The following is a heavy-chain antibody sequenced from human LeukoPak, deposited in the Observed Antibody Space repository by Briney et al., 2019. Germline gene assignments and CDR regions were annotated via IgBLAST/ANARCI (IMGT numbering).Heavy chain of an antibody. V-gene: IGHV3-30*02. J-gene: IGHJ4*02. CDR2: IWHDGSHN. Sequence: PGGSLRLSCAASGFTFSNYGMHWVRQAPGKGLEWVAFIWHDGSHNYYLDSAKGRFTISRDNSKNTMYMQMNSLRDEDTAVYYCAEGYYDSSGFRSPDYWGQGTLVSVSS. CDR3: AEGYYDSSGFRSPDY. D-gene: IGHD3-22*01. CDR1: GFTFSNYG.